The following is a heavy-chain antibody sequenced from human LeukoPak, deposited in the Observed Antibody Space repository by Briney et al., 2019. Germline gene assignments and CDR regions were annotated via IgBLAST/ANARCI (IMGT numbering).Heavy chain of an antibody. CDR2: ISWNSGSI. CDR1: GFTFDDYA. Sequence: PGRSLRLSCAASGFTFDDYAMHWVRHAPGKGLEWVSGISWNSGSIGYADSVKGRFTISRDNAKNSLYLQMNSLRAEDTALYYCAKDIEAGIAAPFDYWGQGTLVTVSS. J-gene: IGHJ4*02. V-gene: IGHV3-9*01. D-gene: IGHD6-13*01. CDR3: AKDIEAGIAAPFDY.